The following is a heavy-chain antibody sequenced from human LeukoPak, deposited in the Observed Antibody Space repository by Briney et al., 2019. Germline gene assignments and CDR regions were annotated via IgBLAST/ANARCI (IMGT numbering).Heavy chain of an antibody. CDR1: GYTFTSYY. CDR3: AGEYSSSSLGY. D-gene: IGHD6-13*01. CDR2: INPSGGST. V-gene: IGHV1-46*01. Sequence: ASVKASCKASGYTFTSYYMHWVRQAPGQGLEWMGIINPSGGSTSYAQKFQGRVTMTRDMSTSTVYMELSSLRSEDTAVYYCAGEYSSSSLGYWGQGTLVTVSS. J-gene: IGHJ4*02.